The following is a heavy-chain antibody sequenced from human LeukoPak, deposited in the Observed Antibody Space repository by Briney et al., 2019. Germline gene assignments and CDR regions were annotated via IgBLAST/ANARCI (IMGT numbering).Heavy chain of an antibody. J-gene: IGHJ4*02. Sequence: VASVKVSCKASGYTFTNYGINWVRQAPGQGLEWMGWISAYNGHTNYAQNLQGRVTMTTDTSTSTAHMELRSLRSDDTAVYFCARDSSGFPRDASDYWGQGTLVTVSS. CDR2: ISAYNGHT. D-gene: IGHD3-22*01. CDR3: ARDSSGFPRDASDY. V-gene: IGHV1-18*01. CDR1: GYTFTNYG.